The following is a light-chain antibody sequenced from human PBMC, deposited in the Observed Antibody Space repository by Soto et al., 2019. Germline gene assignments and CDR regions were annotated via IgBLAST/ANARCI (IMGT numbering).Light chain of an antibody. Sequence: EIVLTQSPGTLSLSPGERVTLSCRASQSVSNSYLAWYQQKPGQAPRLLIYGASSRATGIPDRFSGSGSGTEFTLAISRLEPEDFAVYYCQQYGSSPGLFTFGPGTKVDIK. V-gene: IGKV3-20*01. CDR2: GAS. CDR3: QQYGSSPGLFT. CDR1: QSVSNSY. J-gene: IGKJ3*01.